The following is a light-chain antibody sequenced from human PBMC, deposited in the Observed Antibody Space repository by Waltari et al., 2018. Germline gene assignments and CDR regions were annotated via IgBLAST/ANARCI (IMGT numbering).Light chain of an antibody. V-gene: IGKV1-33*01. Sequence: DIQMTQSPSSLSASVGDRVTITCQASQPITNYLNWYQQKPGTAPKLLIHDASKLETGVPSRFSGSQSGTHFTLTISSLQPEDVATYYCQRYDNLPIFAFGPGTKVDIK. CDR3: QRYDNLPIFA. CDR1: QPITNY. CDR2: DAS. J-gene: IGKJ3*01.